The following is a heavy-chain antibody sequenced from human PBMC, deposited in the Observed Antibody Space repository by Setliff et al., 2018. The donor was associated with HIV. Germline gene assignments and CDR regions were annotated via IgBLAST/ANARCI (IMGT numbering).Heavy chain of an antibody. J-gene: IGHJ3*02. D-gene: IGHD3-22*01. CDR2: ISGSGDST. Sequence: GGSLRLSCAASGFTFSSYAMSWVRQAPGKGLEWVSAISGSGDSTYYADSVRGRFTISRDNAKNTLYLQMNSLRAEDTAVYYCARDTMIVVVGDAFDIWGQGTMVTVSS. CDR3: ARDTMIVVVGDAFDI. V-gene: IGHV3-23*01. CDR1: GFTFSSYA.